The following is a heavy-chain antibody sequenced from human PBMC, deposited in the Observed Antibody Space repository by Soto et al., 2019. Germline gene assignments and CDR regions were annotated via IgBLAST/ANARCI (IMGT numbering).Heavy chain of an antibody. Sequence: GGSLRLSCAASGFTFSSYSMNGFRHAPGKGLEWVSSISSSSSYIYYADSVKVRFTISRDNAKNSLYLQMNSLRAEDTAVYYCDRVKQQLVRDYYYPYMDVWGKGTTVTVSS. D-gene: IGHD6-13*01. J-gene: IGHJ6*03. CDR1: GFTFSSYS. CDR3: DRVKQQLVRDYYYPYMDV. CDR2: ISSSSSYI. V-gene: IGHV3-21*04.